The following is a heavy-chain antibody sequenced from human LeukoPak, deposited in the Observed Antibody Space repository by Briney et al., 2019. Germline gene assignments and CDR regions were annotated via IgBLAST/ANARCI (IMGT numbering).Heavy chain of an antibody. CDR1: GFSFSSYG. D-gene: IGHD3-10*01. V-gene: IGHV3-30*18. CDR3: AKGLGPLVRGVVPRTYYMDV. CDR2: ISYDGSSE. J-gene: IGHJ6*03. Sequence: GGSLRLSCAGSGFSFSSYGIHWVRQLPGKGPEWVAIISYDGSSEFYADSVKGRFKISRDNSKNTVNLQMNSLGVEDAAVYYCAKGLGPLVRGVVPRTYYMDVWGRGTTVTVSS.